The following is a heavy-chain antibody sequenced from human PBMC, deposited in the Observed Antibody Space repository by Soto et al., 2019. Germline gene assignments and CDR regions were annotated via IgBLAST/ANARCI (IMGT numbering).Heavy chain of an antibody. D-gene: IGHD6-6*01. Sequence: QVQLQESGPGLVKPSQTLSLTCTVSGGSISSGGYYWSWIRQHPGKGLEWIGYIYYSGSTYYNPSLKSRVTISVDTSKNQFSLKLSSVTAADTAVYYCARGPPKSIAAPWWFDPWGQGTLVTVSS. CDR1: GGSISSGGYY. J-gene: IGHJ5*02. V-gene: IGHV4-31*03. CDR2: IYYSGST. CDR3: ARGPPKSIAAPWWFDP.